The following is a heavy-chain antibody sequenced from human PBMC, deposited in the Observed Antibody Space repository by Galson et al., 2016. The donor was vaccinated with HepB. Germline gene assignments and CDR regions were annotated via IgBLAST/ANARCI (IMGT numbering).Heavy chain of an antibody. Sequence: PALVKPTQTLTLTCSFSGFSLSTNGLGVGWIRQPPGKAPEWLALIYWDDNKRYSPSLKNRLAITKDTSKNQVVLTMSNMDPVDTGTYYCARSRASISATGNWFGPWGQGSLVTVSS. CDR2: IYWDDNK. D-gene: IGHD6-13*01. CDR3: ARSRASISATGNWFGP. V-gene: IGHV2-5*02. CDR1: GFSLSTNGLG. J-gene: IGHJ5*01.